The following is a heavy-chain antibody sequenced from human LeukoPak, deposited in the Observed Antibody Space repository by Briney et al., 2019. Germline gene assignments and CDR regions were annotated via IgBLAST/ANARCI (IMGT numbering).Heavy chain of an antibody. D-gene: IGHD3-3*01. V-gene: IGHV4-38-2*01. CDR1: GYSISSGYY. Sequence: SETLSLTCAVSGYSISSGYYWGWIRQPPGKGLEWIGSIYHSGSTYYNPSLKSRFTISVGTSKNQFSLKLSSVTAADTAVYYCARHRDYDFWSGYPDAFDIWGQGTMVTVSS. CDR3: ARHRDYDFWSGYPDAFDI. CDR2: IYHSGST. J-gene: IGHJ3*02.